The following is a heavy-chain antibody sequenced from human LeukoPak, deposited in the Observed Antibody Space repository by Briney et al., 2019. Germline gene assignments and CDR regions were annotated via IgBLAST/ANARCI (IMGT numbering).Heavy chain of an antibody. J-gene: IGHJ4*02. Sequence: SETLSLTCTVSGGSISSYYWNWIRQPAGKGLEWIGRINTSGTNYNPSLKSRVTISVDTSKNQFSLKLSSVTAADTAVYYCASNNDYGDYWGQGTLVTVSS. CDR3: ASNNDYGDY. CDR1: GGSISSYY. D-gene: IGHD1/OR15-1a*01. V-gene: IGHV4-4*07. CDR2: INTSGT.